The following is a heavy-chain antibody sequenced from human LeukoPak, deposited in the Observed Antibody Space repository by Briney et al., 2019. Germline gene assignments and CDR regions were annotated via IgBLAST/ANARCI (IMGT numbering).Heavy chain of an antibody. Sequence: SQTLSLTCTVSGGSINSADSFWSWIRQPPGKGLEWIGYIFYSGSTYYNPSLKSRVTISVDTSKNQFSLKLSSVTAADTAVYYCARAIPYYGSGQYGMDVWGQGTTVTVSS. CDR3: ARAIPYYGSGQYGMDV. CDR2: IFYSGST. V-gene: IGHV4-30-4*01. J-gene: IGHJ6*02. CDR1: GGSINSADSF. D-gene: IGHD3-10*01.